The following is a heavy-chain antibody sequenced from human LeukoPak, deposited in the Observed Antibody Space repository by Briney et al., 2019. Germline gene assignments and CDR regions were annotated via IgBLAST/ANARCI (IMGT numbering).Heavy chain of an antibody. CDR3: AKKGATPGDFDY. J-gene: IGHJ4*02. Sequence: GGSLRLSCAASGFTFSNFLMTWVRQAPGKGPEWVSAISGSGGDTYYADSVKGRFTISRDNSKNTLYLQMNGLRAEDTAVYYCAKKGATPGDFDYWGQGTLVTVSS. CDR1: GFTFSNFL. V-gene: IGHV3-23*01. CDR2: ISGSGGDT. D-gene: IGHD1-26*01.